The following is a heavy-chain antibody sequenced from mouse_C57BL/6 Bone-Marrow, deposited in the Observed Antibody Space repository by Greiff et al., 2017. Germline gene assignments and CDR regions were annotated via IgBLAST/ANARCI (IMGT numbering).Heavy chain of an antibody. CDR1: GYTFTSYW. J-gene: IGHJ2*01. D-gene: IGHD2-5*01. V-gene: IGHV1-69*01. Sequence: QVHVKQPGAELVMPGASVKLSCKASGYTFTSYWMHWVKQRPGQGLEWIGELDPSDSYTNYNQKFKGKSTLTVDKSSSTAYMQLSSLTSEDSAVYYCARWEVTLDYWGQGTTLTVSS. CDR3: ARWEVTLDY. CDR2: LDPSDSYT.